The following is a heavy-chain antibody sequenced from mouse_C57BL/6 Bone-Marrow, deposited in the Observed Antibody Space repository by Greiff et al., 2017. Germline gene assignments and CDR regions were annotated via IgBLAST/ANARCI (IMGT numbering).Heavy chain of an antibody. D-gene: IGHD2-4*01. CDR1: GYTFTSYW. CDR2: IDPSDSYT. J-gene: IGHJ1*03. V-gene: IGHV1-69*01. Sequence: VQLQQPGAELVMPGASVKLSCKASGYTFTSYWMHWVKQRPGQGLEWIGEIDPSDSYTNYNQKFKGKSTLTVDKSSSTAYMQLSSLTSEDSAVYYCARRIYDYFSYWYFDVWGTGTTVTVSS. CDR3: ARRIYDYFSYWYFDV.